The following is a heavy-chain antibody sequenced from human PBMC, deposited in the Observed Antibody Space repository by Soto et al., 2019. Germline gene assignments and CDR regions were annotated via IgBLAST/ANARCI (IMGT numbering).Heavy chain of an antibody. J-gene: IGHJ5*02. CDR1: GGSISNSRFY. CDR2: IYHTGNA. V-gene: IGHV4-39*01. Sequence: SETLSLTCTVSGGSISNSRFYWAWIRQPPGEGLEWIGSIYHTGNAYYNPSLKSRVTIFVDTPKNQFSLKLTSVTAADTALYYCARDYFDSSDYTTNWFDPWGQGTLVTVSS. D-gene: IGHD3-22*01. CDR3: ARDYFDSSDYTTNWFDP.